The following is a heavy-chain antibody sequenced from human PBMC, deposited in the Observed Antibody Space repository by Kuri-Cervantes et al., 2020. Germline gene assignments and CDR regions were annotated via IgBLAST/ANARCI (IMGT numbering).Heavy chain of an antibody. CDR1: GGSISSSSYY. D-gene: IGHD3-10*01. CDR2: IYYSGST. Sequence: SETLSLTCTVSGGSISSSSYYWGWIRQPPGKGLEWIGSIYYSGSTYYNPSLKSRVTISRDNAKNSLYLQMNSLRAEDTALYYCAKDEVVRGVIIYNWFDPWGQGTLVTVSS. V-gene: IGHV4-39*02. CDR3: AKDEVVRGVIIYNWFDP. J-gene: IGHJ5*02.